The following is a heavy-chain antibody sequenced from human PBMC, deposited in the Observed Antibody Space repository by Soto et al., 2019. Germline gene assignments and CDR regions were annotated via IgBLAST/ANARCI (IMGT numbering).Heavy chain of an antibody. J-gene: IGHJ5*02. CDR1: GFIFENFG. V-gene: IGHV3-23*01. CDR3: ARNQGVELVPLATVDWFDP. CDR2: ISGSGFKK. Sequence: PGESLKISCAASGFIFENFGMSWVRQAPGKGLEWISSISGSGFKKYYADSVKGRFTISRDNSKGTVYLELNNLSAEDTAVYHCARNQGVELVPLATVDWFDPWGQGSVVTVSS. D-gene: IGHD1-26*01.